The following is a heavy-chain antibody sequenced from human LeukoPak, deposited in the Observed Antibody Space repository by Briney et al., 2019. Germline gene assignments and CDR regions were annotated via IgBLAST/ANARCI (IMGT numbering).Heavy chain of an antibody. Sequence: GSLRLSRATSGFTFSNYMMHWVRQAPWTGLVWVSRIQSDGITITYADSVKGRFTISRDNAKNTLYLQMNSLRAEDTAVYYCLRDLNWSLDQWGQGTLVTVSS. V-gene: IGHV3-74*01. CDR2: IQSDGITI. CDR3: LRDLNWSLDQ. CDR1: GFTFSNYM. D-gene: IGHD1-20*01. J-gene: IGHJ4*02.